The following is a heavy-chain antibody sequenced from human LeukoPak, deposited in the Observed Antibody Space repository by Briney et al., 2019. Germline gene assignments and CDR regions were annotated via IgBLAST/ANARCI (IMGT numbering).Heavy chain of an antibody. D-gene: IGHD3-10*01. V-gene: IGHV4-34*01. Sequence: SETLSLTCAVYGGSFSGYYWSWIRQPPGKGLEWIGEINHSGSTNYNPSLKSRVTISVDKSKNQFSLKLSSVTAADTAVYYCVSYGLFGSDYWGQGTLVTVSS. CDR2: INHSGST. CDR1: GGSFSGYY. J-gene: IGHJ4*02. CDR3: VSYGLFGSDY.